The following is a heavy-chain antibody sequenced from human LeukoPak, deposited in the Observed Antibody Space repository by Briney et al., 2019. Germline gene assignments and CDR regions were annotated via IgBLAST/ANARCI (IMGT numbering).Heavy chain of an antibody. CDR2: ISDSGGTT. Sequence: GGSLRLSCAASGFTFSNYAMTWVRQAPGKGLEWVSGISDSGGTTNYADSVKGRFSMYRDNYKISLFLQMNSPRAEDTDVYFCARIGSAAFTDYWGQGTLVTVSS. CDR3: ARIGSAAFTDY. CDR1: GFTFSNYA. V-gene: IGHV3-23*01. J-gene: IGHJ4*02. D-gene: IGHD3-3*02.